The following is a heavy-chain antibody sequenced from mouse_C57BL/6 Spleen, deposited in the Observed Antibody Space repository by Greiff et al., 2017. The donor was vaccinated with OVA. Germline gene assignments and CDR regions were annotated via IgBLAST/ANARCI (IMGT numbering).Heavy chain of an antibody. Sequence: QVQLQQPGAELVKPGASVKLSCKASGYTFTSYWMQWVKQRPGQGLEWIGEIDPSDSYTNYNQKFKGKATLTVDTSSSTAYKQLSSLTSEDSAVYYCARCPNYYGSRYYFDYWGQGTTLTVSS. J-gene: IGHJ2*01. CDR1: GYTFTSYW. D-gene: IGHD1-1*01. CDR3: ARCPNYYGSRYYFDY. V-gene: IGHV1-50*01. CDR2: IDPSDSYT.